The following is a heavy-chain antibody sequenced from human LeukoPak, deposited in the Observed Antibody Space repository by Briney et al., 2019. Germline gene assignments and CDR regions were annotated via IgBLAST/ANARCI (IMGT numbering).Heavy chain of an antibody. CDR2: IYPGDSDT. V-gene: IGHV5-51*01. CDR3: ARSDSGSYSY. Sequence: GASLKISCKGSGYSFTSYWIGCGRQMPGKVLGWMGIIYPGDSDTRYSPSFQGQVTISADKSISTAYLQWSSLKASDTAMYYCARSDSGSYSYWGQGTLVTVSS. CDR1: GYSFTSYW. J-gene: IGHJ4*02. D-gene: IGHD1-26*01.